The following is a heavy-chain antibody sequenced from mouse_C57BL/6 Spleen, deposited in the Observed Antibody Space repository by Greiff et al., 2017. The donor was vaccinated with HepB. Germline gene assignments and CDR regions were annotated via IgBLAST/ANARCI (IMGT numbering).Heavy chain of an antibody. D-gene: IGHD2-5*01. Sequence: QVQLQQPGAELVKPGASVKMSCKASGYTFTSYWITWVKQRPGQGLEWIGDIYPGSGSTNYNEKFKSKATLTVDTSSSTAYMQLSSLTSEDSAVYYCARGESNYCAMDYWGQGTSVTVSS. CDR1: GYTFTSYW. J-gene: IGHJ4*01. CDR2: IYPGSGST. V-gene: IGHV1-55*01. CDR3: ARGESNYCAMDY.